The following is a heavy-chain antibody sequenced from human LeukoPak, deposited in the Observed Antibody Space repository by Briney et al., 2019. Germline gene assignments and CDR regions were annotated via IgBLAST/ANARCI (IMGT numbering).Heavy chain of an antibody. J-gene: IGHJ6*03. CDR1: GGSISSYY. V-gene: IGHV4-59*01. Sequence: SGTLSLTCTVSGGSISSYYWSWIRQPPGKGLEWIGYIYYSGGTNYNPSLKSRVTISVDTSKNQFSLKLSSVTAADTAVYYCARDRGYYDSSGQAYYYYMDVWGKGTTVTVSS. D-gene: IGHD3-22*01. CDR3: ARDRGYYDSSGQAYYYYMDV. CDR2: IYYSGGT.